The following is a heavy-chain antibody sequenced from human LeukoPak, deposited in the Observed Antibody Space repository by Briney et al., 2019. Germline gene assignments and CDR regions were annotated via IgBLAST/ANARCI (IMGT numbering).Heavy chain of an antibody. J-gene: IGHJ4*02. D-gene: IGHD6-6*01. CDR3: ARLYSSSPLDY. V-gene: IGHV3-53*01. CDR1: GFTVSSNY. Sequence: GGSLRLSCAASGFTVSSNYMSWVRQAPGKGLEWVSVIYSGGSTYYADSVKGRFTISRDNSKNTLYLQMNSLRAEDTAVYYCARLYSSSPLDYWGQGTLVTVSS. CDR2: IYSGGST.